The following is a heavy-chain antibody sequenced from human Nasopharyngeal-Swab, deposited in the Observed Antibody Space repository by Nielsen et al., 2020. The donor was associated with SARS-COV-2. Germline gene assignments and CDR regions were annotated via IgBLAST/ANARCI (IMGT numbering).Heavy chain of an antibody. CDR2: IYYSGST. CDR3: ARVREVQGVMEGPPHPQPDAFDI. D-gene: IGHD3-10*01. Sequence: SETLSLTCTVSGGSISSSSYYWVWIRQPPGKGLEWIGSIYYSGSTYYNPSLKSRVTISVDTSKNQFSLKLSSVTAADTAVYYCARVREVQGVMEGPPHPQPDAFDIWGQGTMVTVSS. V-gene: IGHV4-39*07. J-gene: IGHJ3*02. CDR1: GGSISSSSYY.